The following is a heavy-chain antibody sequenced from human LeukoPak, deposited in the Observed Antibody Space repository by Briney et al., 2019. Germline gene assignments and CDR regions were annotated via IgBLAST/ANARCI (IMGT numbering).Heavy chain of an antibody. CDR2: IYPADSDT. Sequence: NHGESLKISCKGSAYNFTTYWIAWVRQMPGKGLEWMGIIYPADSDTRYSPSFQGQVTISADKSISTAYLQWSSLKASDTAMYYCARARVYSTSSAPKGFDFWGQGTLVTVSS. J-gene: IGHJ4*02. CDR3: ARARVYSTSSAPKGFDF. V-gene: IGHV5-51*01. D-gene: IGHD6-6*01. CDR1: AYNFTTYW.